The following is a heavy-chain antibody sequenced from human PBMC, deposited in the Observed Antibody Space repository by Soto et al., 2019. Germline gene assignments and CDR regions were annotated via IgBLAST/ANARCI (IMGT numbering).Heavy chain of an antibody. CDR2: ISSTTNYI. Sequence: GGSLRLSCASSGFTFTRYSMNWVRQAPVKGLEWVSSISSTTNYIYYGDSMKGRFTISRDNAKNSLYLEMNSLRAEDTAVYYCARESEDLTSNFDYWGQGTLVTVSS. V-gene: IGHV3-21*06. CDR1: GFTFTRYS. CDR3: ARESEDLTSNFDY. J-gene: IGHJ4*02.